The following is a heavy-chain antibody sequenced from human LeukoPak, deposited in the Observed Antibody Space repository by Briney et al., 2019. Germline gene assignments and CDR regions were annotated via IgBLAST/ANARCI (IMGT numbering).Heavy chain of an antibody. Sequence: SETLSLTCTVSGYSISSGYYWGWIRQPPGKGLEWIGSIYHSGSTYYNPSLKSRVTISVDTSKNQFSLKLSSVTAADTAVYYCARDRGHGDGYNFGYWGQGTLVTVSS. D-gene: IGHD5-24*01. CDR1: GYSISSGYY. CDR2: IYHSGST. CDR3: ARDRGHGDGYNFGY. J-gene: IGHJ4*02. V-gene: IGHV4-38-2*02.